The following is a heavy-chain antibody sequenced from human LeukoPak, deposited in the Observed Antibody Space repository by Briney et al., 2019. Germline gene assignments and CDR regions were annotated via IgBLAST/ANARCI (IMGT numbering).Heavy chain of an antibody. CDR1: GFTFSNAW. V-gene: IGHV3-15*01. D-gene: IGHD3-22*01. J-gene: IGHJ4*02. CDR2: IKSKTDGGTT. Sequence: GGPLRLSCAASGFTFSNAWMSWVRQAPGKGLEWVGRIKSKTDGGTTDYAAPVKGRFTISRDDSKNTLYLQMNSLKTEDTAVYYCTTSNYYDGAGFDYWGQGTLVTVSS. CDR3: TTSNYYDGAGFDY.